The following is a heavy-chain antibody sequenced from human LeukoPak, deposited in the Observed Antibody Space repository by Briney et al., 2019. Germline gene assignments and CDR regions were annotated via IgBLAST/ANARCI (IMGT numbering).Heavy chain of an antibody. D-gene: IGHD2-2*02. CDR2: TSNSGYP. Sequence: SETLSLTCTVSGGTIRTSEDHWTWIRQHPGKGLEWIGYTSNSGYPDSNPSLKSRVTISLDTSKNQFSLKLSSVTAADTAVYYCARDDYCSSTSCYTRLDYWGQGTLVTVSS. CDR1: GGTIRTSEDH. CDR3: ARDDYCSSTSCYTRLDY. V-gene: IGHV4-31*03. J-gene: IGHJ4*02.